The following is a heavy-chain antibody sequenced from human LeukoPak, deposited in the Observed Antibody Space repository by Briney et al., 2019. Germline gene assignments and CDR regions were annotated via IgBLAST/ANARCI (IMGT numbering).Heavy chain of an antibody. CDR3: ARHGYSYGPFLDY. V-gene: IGHV4-39*01. D-gene: IGHD5-18*01. CDR2: IYHSGRT. CDR1: GGPISSVNYY. Sequence: SETLSLTCTVSGGPISSVNYYWGWIRQPPGKGLEWIGSIYHSGRTYCNPSLKSRVSISVDTSKNQFSLKLSSVTAADTAVYFCARHGYSYGPFLDYWGQGTLVTVSS. J-gene: IGHJ4*02.